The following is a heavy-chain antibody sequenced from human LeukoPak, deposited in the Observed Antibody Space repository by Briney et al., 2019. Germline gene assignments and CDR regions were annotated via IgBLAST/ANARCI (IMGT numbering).Heavy chain of an antibody. CDR3: ARDSGYDMDWDY. CDR2: ISSSSSYT. V-gene: IGHV3-11*05. J-gene: IGHJ4*02. Sequence: GGSLRLSCAASGFTFSDYYMSWLRQAPGKGLEWVSYISSSSSYTNYADSAKGRFTISRDNAKNSLYLQMNSLRAEDTAVYYCARDSGYDMDWDYWGQGTLVTVSS. CDR1: GFTFSDYY. D-gene: IGHD5-12*01.